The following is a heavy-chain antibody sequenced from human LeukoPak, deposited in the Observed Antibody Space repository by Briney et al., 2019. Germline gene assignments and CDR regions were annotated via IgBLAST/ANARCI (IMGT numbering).Heavy chain of an antibody. J-gene: IGHJ4*02. V-gene: IGHV1-46*01. CDR3: AREYYYGSGSYYMPNDY. D-gene: IGHD3-10*01. CDR1: GYTFTSYY. Sequence: ASVKVSCKASGYTFTSYYMHWVRQAPGQGLEWMGIINPSGGSTSYAQKFQGRVIMTRDTSTSTVYMELSSLRSEDTAVYYCAREYYYGSGSYYMPNDYWGQGTLVTVSS. CDR2: INPSGGST.